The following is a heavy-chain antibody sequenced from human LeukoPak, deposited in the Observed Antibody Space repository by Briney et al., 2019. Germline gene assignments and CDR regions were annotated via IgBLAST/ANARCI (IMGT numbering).Heavy chain of an antibody. CDR2: IYPGDSDT. Sequence: GESLKISCKGSGYSFSTYWIGWVRQMPGKDLEWMGIIYPGDSDTRYSPSFKGQVTISVDKSINTAYLQWNSLKASDTAMYYCVRPPSGVLPYYFDSWGQGTLVTVSS. V-gene: IGHV5-51*01. CDR1: GYSFSTYW. CDR3: VRPPSGVLPYYFDS. J-gene: IGHJ4*02. D-gene: IGHD3-10*01.